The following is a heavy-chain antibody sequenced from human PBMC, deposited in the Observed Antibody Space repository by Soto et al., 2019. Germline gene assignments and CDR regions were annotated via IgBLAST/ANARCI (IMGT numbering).Heavy chain of an antibody. CDR3: GTVFEK. V-gene: IGHV3-74*01. Sequence: EVQVVESGGGLVQPGGSLRLSCAASGFTFTNYWMHWVRQVPGEGLVWVSRIDNHGDGTSYADFVKGRFTISRDNAEGALWLRRESVGVEETAIYYCGTVFEKWGQGTMVTVSS. J-gene: IGHJ3*02. CDR2: IDNHGDGT. CDR1: GFTFTNYW.